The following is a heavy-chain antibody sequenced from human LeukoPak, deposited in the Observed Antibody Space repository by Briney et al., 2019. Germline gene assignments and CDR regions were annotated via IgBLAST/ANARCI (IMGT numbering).Heavy chain of an antibody. CDR3: ARVSDSSGYYSGYFDY. V-gene: IGHV4-59*01. D-gene: IGHD3-22*01. CDR1: GGSISSYY. CDR2: IYYSGGT. J-gene: IGHJ4*02. Sequence: PSETLSLTCTASGGSISSYYWSWIRQPPGKGLEWIGYIYYSGGTNYNPSLKSRVTISVDTSKNQFSLKLSSVTAADTAVYYCARVSDSSGYYSGYFDYWGQGTLVTVPS.